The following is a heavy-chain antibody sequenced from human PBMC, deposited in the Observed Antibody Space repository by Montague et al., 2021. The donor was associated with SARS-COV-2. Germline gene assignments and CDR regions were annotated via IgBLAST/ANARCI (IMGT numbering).Heavy chain of an antibody. CDR3: ARDSSTSCWGYWYNCLDV. CDR2: VYTSEST. J-gene: IGHJ6*02. CDR1: GGSINSYY. Sequence: SETLSLTCGVSGGSINSYYWSWIRQPAGKGLEWIGRVYTSESTNYSPSLKSRVTISVDTSRNHLSLKLTSVTAADTAVYYCARDSSTSCWGYWYNCLDVWGQGTTVIVSS. D-gene: IGHD1-20*01. V-gene: IGHV4-4*07.